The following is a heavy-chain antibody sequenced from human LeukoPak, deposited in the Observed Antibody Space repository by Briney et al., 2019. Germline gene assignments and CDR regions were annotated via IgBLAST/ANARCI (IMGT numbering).Heavy chain of an antibody. CDR2: INPNSGGT. D-gene: IGHD3-9*01. CDR3: ARNEPNYDILTGYYDSLGMDV. CDR1: VYTFTGYY. Sequence: GASVKVSCKASVYTFTGYYMHWVRQAPGQGLEWMGWINPNSGGTNYAQKFQGRVTMTRDTSISTAYMELSRLRSDDTAVYYCARNEPNYDILTGYYDSLGMDVWGQGTTVTVSS. V-gene: IGHV1-2*02. J-gene: IGHJ6*02.